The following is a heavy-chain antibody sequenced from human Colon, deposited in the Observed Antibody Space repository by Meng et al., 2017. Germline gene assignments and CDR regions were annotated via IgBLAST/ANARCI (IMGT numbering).Heavy chain of an antibody. CDR2: TRNKANSYTT. D-gene: IGHD3-22*01. CDR1: GFTFSDHY. J-gene: IGHJ1*01. CDR3: ARASLTYYYDSSGKYYVKEYFQH. Sequence: GVLRLSCAASGFTFSDHYMDWVRQAPGKGLEWVGRTRNKANSYTTEYAASVKGRFTISRDDSKNSLYLQMNSLKTEDTAVYYCARASLTYYYDSSGKYYVKEYFQHWGQGTLVTVSS. V-gene: IGHV3-72*01.